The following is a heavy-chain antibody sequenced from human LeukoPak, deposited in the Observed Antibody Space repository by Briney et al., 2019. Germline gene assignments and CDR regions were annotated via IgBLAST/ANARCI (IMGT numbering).Heavy chain of an antibody. CDR3: ASIRSWGYGDPGAFDI. V-gene: IGHV4-31*03. CDR1: GDSINSGGYY. CDR2: IYYTGTT. Sequence: PSETLSLTCTVSGDSINSGGYYWSWIRQHPGKGLEWVGYIYYTGTTYYNPSLKSRVTISVDTSKNQFSLKLSSVTAADTAVYYCASIRSWGYGDPGAFDIWGQGTMVTVSS. D-gene: IGHD4-17*01. J-gene: IGHJ3*02.